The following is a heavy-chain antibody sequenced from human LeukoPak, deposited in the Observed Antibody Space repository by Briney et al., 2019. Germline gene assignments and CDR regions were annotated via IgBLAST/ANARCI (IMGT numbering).Heavy chain of an antibody. Sequence: GGSLRLSCAASGFTFSSYSMNWVRQAPGKGLEWVSAISDSGGSTYYADSVRGRFTISRDNSKNTLYLQMNSLRAEDTAVYYCAKRAHSTSWYPSYYFDYWGQGTLVTVSS. CDR1: GFTFSSYS. CDR3: AKRAHSTSWYPSYYFDY. CDR2: ISDSGGST. D-gene: IGHD6-13*01. J-gene: IGHJ4*02. V-gene: IGHV3-23*01.